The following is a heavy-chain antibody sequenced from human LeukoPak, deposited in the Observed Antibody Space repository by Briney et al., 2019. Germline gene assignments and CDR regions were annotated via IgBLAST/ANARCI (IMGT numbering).Heavy chain of an antibody. CDR2: ISWDGGST. V-gene: IGHV3-43D*03. CDR1: GFTFDDYA. J-gene: IGHJ4*02. D-gene: IGHD3-22*01. Sequence: GGSLRLSCAASGFTFDDYAMHWVRQAPGKGLEWVSLISWDGGSTYYADSVKGRFTISRDNSKNSLYLQMNSLRAEDTALYYCAKDGNYYDSSGHFDYWGQGTLVTVSS. CDR3: AKDGNYYDSSGHFDY.